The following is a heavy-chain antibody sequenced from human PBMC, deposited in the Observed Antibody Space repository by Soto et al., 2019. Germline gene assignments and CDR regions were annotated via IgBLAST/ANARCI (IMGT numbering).Heavy chain of an antibody. J-gene: IGHJ4*01. CDR3: VRYRVAAAY. V-gene: IGHV1-8*02. Sequence: ASAMVSSKDFGCTFTTNIMHWVRHATGQGLEWMGGMNPNSGTTGYAQKIQDRITLTRDTSKTTAYMEFSSLTSGDTAVYFCVRYRVAAAYWG. CDR1: GCTFTTNI. CDR2: MNPNSGTT. D-gene: IGHD6-25*01.